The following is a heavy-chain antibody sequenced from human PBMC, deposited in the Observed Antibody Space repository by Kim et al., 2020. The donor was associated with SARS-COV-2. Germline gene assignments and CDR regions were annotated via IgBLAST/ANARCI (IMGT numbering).Heavy chain of an antibody. Sequence: GESLKISCKGSGYSFTSYWISWVRQMPGKGLEWMGRIDPSDSYTNYSPSFQGHVTISADKTISTAYLQWSSLKASDTAMYYCARWGGGMHSSGWLWGQGTLVTVSS. D-gene: IGHD6-19*01. V-gene: IGHV5-10-1*01. CDR1: GYSFTSYW. J-gene: IGHJ4*02. CDR2: IDPSDSYT. CDR3: ARWGGGMHSSGWL.